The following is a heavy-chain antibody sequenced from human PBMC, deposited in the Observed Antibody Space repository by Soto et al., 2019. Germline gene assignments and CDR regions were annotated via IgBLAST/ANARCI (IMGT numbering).Heavy chain of an antibody. CDR2: ISSSSSYI. CDR3: ARDQPGYSYGYGVGY. D-gene: IGHD5-18*01. Sequence: GGSLRLSCAASGFTFSSYSMNWVRQAPGKGLEWVSSISSSSSYIYYADSVKGRFTISRDNAKNSLYLQMNSLRAEDTAVYYCARDQPGYSYGYGVGYWGQGTLVTVSS. CDR1: GFTFSSYS. J-gene: IGHJ4*02. V-gene: IGHV3-21*01.